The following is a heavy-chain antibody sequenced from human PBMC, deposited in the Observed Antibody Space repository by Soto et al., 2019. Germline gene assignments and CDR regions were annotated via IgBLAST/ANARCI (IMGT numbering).Heavy chain of an antibody. CDR1: GGSISSSSYY. V-gene: IGHV4-39*01. CDR2: IYYSGST. D-gene: IGHD6-13*01. CDR3: AGSGEYSSTNYYYYGMDV. Sequence: PSETLSLTCTVSGGSISSSSYYWGWIRQPPGKGLEWIGSIYYSGSTYYNPSLKSRVTISVDTSKNQFSLKLSSVTAADTAVYYCAGSGEYSSTNYYYYGMDVWGQGTTVTVSS. J-gene: IGHJ6*02.